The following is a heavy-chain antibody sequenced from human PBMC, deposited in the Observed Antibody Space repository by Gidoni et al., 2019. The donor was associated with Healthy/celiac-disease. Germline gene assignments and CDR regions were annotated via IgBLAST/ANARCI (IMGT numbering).Heavy chain of an antibody. J-gene: IGHJ3*02. Sequence: ESGGGLVQPGGSLRLSCAASGFTFSSYAMICVRQAPGKGLEWVSAIDGRGTTTYYADSAKGRFTISRDNPKNTLYMQMNSLRVDDTAVYYCAPSEYSSSADDFDTWGQGTMVTVSS. CDR1: GFTFSSYA. CDR2: IDGRGTTT. V-gene: IGHV3-23*05. D-gene: IGHD6-6*01. CDR3: APSEYSSSADDFDT.